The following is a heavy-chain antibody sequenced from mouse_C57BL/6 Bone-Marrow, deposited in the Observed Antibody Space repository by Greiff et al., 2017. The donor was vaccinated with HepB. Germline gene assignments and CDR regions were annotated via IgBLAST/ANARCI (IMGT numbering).Heavy chain of an antibody. V-gene: IGHV6-3*01. J-gene: IGHJ2*01. CDR3: TGLDYDVNFDY. CDR2: IRLKSDNYAT. CDR1: GFTFSNYW. D-gene: IGHD2-4*01. Sequence: EVQRVESGGGLVQPGGSMKLSCVASGFTFSNYWMNWVRQSPEKGLEWVAQIRLKSDNYATHYAESVKGRFTISRDDSKSSVYLQMNNLRAEDTGIYYCTGLDYDVNFDYWGQGTTLTVSS.